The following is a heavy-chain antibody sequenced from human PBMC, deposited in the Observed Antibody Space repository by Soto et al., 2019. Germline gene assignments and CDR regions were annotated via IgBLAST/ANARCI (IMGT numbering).Heavy chain of an antibody. J-gene: IGHJ6*03. Sequence: GGSLRLSCAASGFTFSSYAMSWVRQAPGKGLEWVSAISGSGGSTYYADSVKGRFTISRDNSKNQFSLTMSAVTAADTAVYYCARSAHGAYIFYMDVWGKGTTVTVSS. CDR1: GFTFSSYA. CDR2: ISGSGGST. V-gene: IGHV3-23*01. CDR3: ARSAHGAYIFYMDV. D-gene: IGHD3-10*01.